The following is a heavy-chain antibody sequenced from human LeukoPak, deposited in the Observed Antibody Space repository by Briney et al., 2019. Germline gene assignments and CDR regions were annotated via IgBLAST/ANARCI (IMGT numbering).Heavy chain of an antibody. J-gene: IGHJ4*02. Sequence: GGSLRLSCAASGFTFSSYSMNWVRQAPGKGLEWVSSISSSSSYIYYADSVKGRFTISRDNAKNSPYLQMNSLRAEDTAVYYCARDGAPNVPPSDYWGQGTLVTVSS. D-gene: IGHD1-26*01. CDR3: ARDGAPNVPPSDY. CDR2: ISSSSSYI. V-gene: IGHV3-21*01. CDR1: GFTFSSYS.